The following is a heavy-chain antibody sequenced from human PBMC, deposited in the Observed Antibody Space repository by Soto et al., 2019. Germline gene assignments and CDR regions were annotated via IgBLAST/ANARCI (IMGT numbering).Heavy chain of an antibody. V-gene: IGHV1-18*01. D-gene: IGHD3-16*01. Sequence: QVQLVQSGGEVKKPGASVKVSCKASGYIFNSFGISWVRQAPGQGLEWMGWISAYTGNTKYAQNLQGRVTMTTDTSTRAAYMERRSMRSDDTAVYYCARRWTKGEIDSWGQGTLVTVSS. CDR3: ARRWTKGEIDS. CDR2: ISAYTGNT. CDR1: GYIFNSFG. J-gene: IGHJ4*02.